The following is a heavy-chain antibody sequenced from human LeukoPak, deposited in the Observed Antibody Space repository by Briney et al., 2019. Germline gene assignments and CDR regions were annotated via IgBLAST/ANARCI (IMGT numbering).Heavy chain of an antibody. D-gene: IGHD6-19*01. J-gene: IGHJ3*02. V-gene: IGHV4-39*07. CDR3: ARDPKIAVAGTGAFDI. Sequence: PSETLSLTCTVSGGSISNSSHYWGWIRQPPGKGLEWIGTLYYSGSTYYNPSLKSRVTISVDTSKNQFSLKLSSVTAADTAVYYCARDPKIAVAGTGAFDIWGQGTMVTVSS. CDR2: LYYSGST. CDR1: GGSISNSSHY.